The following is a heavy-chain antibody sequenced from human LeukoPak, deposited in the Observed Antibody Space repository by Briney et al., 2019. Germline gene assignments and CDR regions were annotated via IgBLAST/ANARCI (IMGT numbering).Heavy chain of an antibody. CDR2: ISAYNGNT. J-gene: IGHJ4*02. Sequence: ASVKVSCKASGYTFTSYDINWVRQAPGQGLEWMGWISAYNGNTNYAQKLQGRVTMTTDTSTSTAYMELRSLRSDDTAVYYCARDLTRYCSGGSCYGYDYWGQGTLVTVSS. D-gene: IGHD2-15*01. CDR1: GYTFTSYD. CDR3: ARDLTRYCSGGSCYGYDY. V-gene: IGHV1-18*01.